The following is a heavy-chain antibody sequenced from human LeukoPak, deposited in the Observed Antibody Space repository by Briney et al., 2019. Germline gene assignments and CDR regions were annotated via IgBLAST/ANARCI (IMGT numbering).Heavy chain of an antibody. CDR3: AELGITMIGGV. V-gene: IGHV3-23*01. J-gene: IGHJ6*04. CDR1: GFTLSSYA. CDR2: ISGSGGST. Sequence: PGGSLRLSCAASGFTLSSYAMSWVRQAPGKGLEWVSAISGSGGSTYYADSVKGRFTVSRDNAKNSLYLQMNSLRAEDTAVYYCAELGITMIGGVWGKGTTVTISS. D-gene: IGHD3-10*02.